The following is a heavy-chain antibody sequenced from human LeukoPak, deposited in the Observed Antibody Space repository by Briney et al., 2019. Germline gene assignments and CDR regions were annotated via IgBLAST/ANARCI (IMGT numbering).Heavy chain of an antibody. Sequence: PGGSLRLSCAASGFTFSNYWMNWVRQAPGTGLEWVAKIKEDRSEKYYVDSVKGRFTVSRDDARNSLYLQMNSLRAEDTAVYYCARFRDAFDIWGQGTMVTVSS. CDR1: GFTFSNYW. CDR3: ARFRDAFDI. J-gene: IGHJ3*02. V-gene: IGHV3-7*05. CDR2: IKEDRSEK.